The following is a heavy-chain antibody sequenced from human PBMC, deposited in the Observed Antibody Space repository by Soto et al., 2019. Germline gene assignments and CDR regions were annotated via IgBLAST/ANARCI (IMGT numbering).Heavy chain of an antibody. CDR3: ARVPIDYDDSSGFSPWADP. CDR1: CGSISSGDYS. V-gene: IGHV4-30-2*01. D-gene: IGHD3-22*01. J-gene: IGHJ5*01. CDR2: IYHSGST. Sequence: SETLSLTCAVSCGSISSGDYSWSWIRQPPGKGLEWIGYIYHSGSTYYNPSLKSRVTISVDRSKNQFSLKLSSVTAADTAVYYCARVPIDYDDSSGFSPWADPWGQGQLVTVS.